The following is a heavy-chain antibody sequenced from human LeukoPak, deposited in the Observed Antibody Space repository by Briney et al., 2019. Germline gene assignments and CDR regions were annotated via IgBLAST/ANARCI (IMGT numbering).Heavy chain of an antibody. CDR2: IKQDGSEK. J-gene: IGHJ4*02. Sequence: PGGSLRLSCAASGFTFSDYYMSWIRQAPGKGLEWVANIKQDGSEKYYVDSVKGRFTISRDNAKNSLYLQMNSLRAEDTAAYYCARDGADTAMVPSDYWGQGTLVTVSS. CDR1: GFTFSDYY. D-gene: IGHD5-18*01. CDR3: ARDGADTAMVPSDY. V-gene: IGHV3-7*01.